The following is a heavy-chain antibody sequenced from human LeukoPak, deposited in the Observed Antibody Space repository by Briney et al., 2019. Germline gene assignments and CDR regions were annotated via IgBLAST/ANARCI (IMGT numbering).Heavy chain of an antibody. CDR2: IYSGGST. V-gene: IGHV3-53*04. CDR1: GFTVSSNY. CDR3: ARTYYDFWSGYDPHYFDY. D-gene: IGHD3-3*01. J-gene: IGHJ4*02. Sequence: GGSLRLSCAASGFTVSSNYMSWVRQAPGKGLEWVSVIYSGGSTYYADSVKGRFTISRHNSKNTQYLQMNSLRAEDTAVYYCARTYYDFWSGYDPHYFDYWGQGTLVTVSS.